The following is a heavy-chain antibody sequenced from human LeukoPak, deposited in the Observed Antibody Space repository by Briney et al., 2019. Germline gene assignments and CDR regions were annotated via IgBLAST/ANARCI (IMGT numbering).Heavy chain of an antibody. CDR3: ARGEYYDSSGCDY. J-gene: IGHJ4*02. CDR1: GFTFSSYG. CDR2: IWYDGSNK. V-gene: IGHV3-33*01. Sequence: GGSLRLSCAAPGFTFSSYGMHWFRQALGKGLEWVAVIWYDGSNKYYADPVKGRFTISRDNSKNTLYLQMNSLRAEDRAVYYCARGEYYDSSGCDYWGQGTLVTVSS. D-gene: IGHD3-22*01.